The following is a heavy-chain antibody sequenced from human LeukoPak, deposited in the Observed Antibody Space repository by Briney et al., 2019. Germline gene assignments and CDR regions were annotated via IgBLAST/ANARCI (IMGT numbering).Heavy chain of an antibody. D-gene: IGHD1-26*01. CDR1: GGSISSYY. V-gene: IGHV4-59*08. Sequence: SETLSLTCTVSGGSISSYYWSWIRQPPGKGLEWIGYIYDSGSTNYNPSLKSRVTISVDTSKNQFSLKLSSVTAADTAVYYCARQRGRWDSFDYWGQGTLVTVSS. CDR2: IYDSGST. J-gene: IGHJ4*02. CDR3: ARQRGRWDSFDY.